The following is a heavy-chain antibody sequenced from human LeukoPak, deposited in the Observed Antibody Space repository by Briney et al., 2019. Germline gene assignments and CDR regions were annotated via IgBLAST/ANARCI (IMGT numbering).Heavy chain of an antibody. J-gene: IGHJ6*03. CDR1: GGSISSSSYY. CDR3: ARGGYSSSWSPFHYYYYYMDV. V-gene: IGHV4-39*07. D-gene: IGHD6-13*01. Sequence: SETLSLTCTVSGGSISSSSYYWGWIRQPPGKGLEWIGSIYYSGSTYYNPSLKSRVTISVDTSKNQFSLKLSSVTAADTAVYYCARGGYSSSWSPFHYYYYYMDVWGKGTTVTVSS. CDR2: IYYSGST.